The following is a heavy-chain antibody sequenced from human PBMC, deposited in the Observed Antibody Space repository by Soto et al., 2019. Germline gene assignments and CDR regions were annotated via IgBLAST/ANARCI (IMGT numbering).Heavy chain of an antibody. CDR3: ARARLPSYYESSGCYGSDV. CDR2: INPNSGGS. V-gene: IGHV1-2*02. J-gene: IGHJ3*01. CDR1: GYTFTAYY. Sequence: ASVKVSCKASGYTFTAYYMHWVRQAPGQGLEWMGWINPNSGGSSYAQKFQDRVTMTRDTSISTAYMELSSLRSDDTAVYYCARARLPSYYESSGCYGSDVWGQGTIVPV. D-gene: IGHD3-22*01.